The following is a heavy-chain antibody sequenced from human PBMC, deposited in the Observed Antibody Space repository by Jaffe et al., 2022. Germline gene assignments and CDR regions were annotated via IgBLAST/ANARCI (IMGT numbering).Heavy chain of an antibody. J-gene: IGHJ3*02. Sequence: QVQLQESGPGLVKPSGTLSLTCAISGGSIIGNNWWTWVRQPPGKGLEWIGEIYHIGSTNYNPSLKSRVTISVDKSKNQFSLQLSSVTAADTAVYYCARVIEVTGTALDIWGQGTMVTVSS. CDR3: ARVIEVTGTALDI. CDR1: GGSIIGNNW. D-gene: IGHD6-19*01. V-gene: IGHV4-4*02. CDR2: IYHIGST.